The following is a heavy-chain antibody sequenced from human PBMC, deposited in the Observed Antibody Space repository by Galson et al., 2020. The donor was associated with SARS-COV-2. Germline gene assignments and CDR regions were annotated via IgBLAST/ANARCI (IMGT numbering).Heavy chain of an antibody. D-gene: IGHD2-15*01. V-gene: IGHV3-30*18. J-gene: IGHJ4*02. CDR3: AKENFGYCEGGACAGGFDF. Sequence: GESLKISCVASGFNFSISGMHWVRQAPGKGLEWVTFISHDGNNKYYADSVKGQFTISRDNSKNTLYVQMNSLRTEDTAVYYCAKENFGYCEGGACAGGFDFWGQGTLVTVSS. CDR2: ISHDGNNK. CDR1: GFNFSISG.